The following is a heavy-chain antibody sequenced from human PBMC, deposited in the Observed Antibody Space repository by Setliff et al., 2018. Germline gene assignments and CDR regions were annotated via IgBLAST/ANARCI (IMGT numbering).Heavy chain of an antibody. D-gene: IGHD4-17*01. J-gene: IGHJ4*02. V-gene: IGHV3-7*01. CDR1: KFTFSNYW. CDR3: ARLRKDYGDYYYFDY. Sequence: LRLSCAASKFTFSNYWMSWVRQAPGKGLEWVANINQDGSEKYYVDSVKGRFTISRDNAKNSLYLQMNSLRAEDTAVYYCARLRKDYGDYYYFDYWGQGTLVTVSS. CDR2: INQDGSEK.